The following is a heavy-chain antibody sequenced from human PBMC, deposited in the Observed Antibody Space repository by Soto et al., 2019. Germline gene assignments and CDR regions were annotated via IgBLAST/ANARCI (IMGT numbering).Heavy chain of an antibody. D-gene: IGHD3-10*01. CDR2: IFYSGST. V-gene: IGHV4-31*03. CDR1: GDSISSAGYN. CDR3: ARYGSGTYYPTTFDS. Sequence: QVQLQESSSGLLKPSQTLSLTCTVSGDSISSAGYNWSWIRQHPGKGLEWIGYIFYSGSTYYNPSLKSRVTISVDTSKNQFSLKLSSVTAADTAVYYCARYGSGTYYPTTFDSWGQGTLVTVSS. J-gene: IGHJ4*02.